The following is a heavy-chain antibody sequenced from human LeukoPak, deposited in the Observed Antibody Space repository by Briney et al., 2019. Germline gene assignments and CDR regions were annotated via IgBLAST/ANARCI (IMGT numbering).Heavy chain of an antibody. V-gene: IGHV3-23*01. CDR3: AKGGPVLMVYAMKGAFDI. CDR1: GFTFSSYA. D-gene: IGHD2-8*01. J-gene: IGHJ3*02. CDR2: ISGSGGST. Sequence: PGGSLRLSCAASGFTFSSYAMSWVRQAPGKGLEWVSAISGSGGSTYYADSVKGRFTISRDNSKNTLYLQMNSLRAEDTAVYYCAKGGPVLMVYAMKGAFDIWGQGTMVTVSS.